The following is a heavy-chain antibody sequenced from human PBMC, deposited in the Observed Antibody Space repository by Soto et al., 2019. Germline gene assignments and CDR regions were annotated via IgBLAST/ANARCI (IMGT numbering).Heavy chain of an antibody. CDR3: ATFYDTGFDP. V-gene: IGHV1-18*04. D-gene: IGHD3-9*01. Sequence: QLQLVQSAAEVKKPGASVTVSCKAYGYPFIKYGISWIRQAPEQGLEWMGWIKVDSGYTNYAQKFQGRVTMTADTSSDTAFMELRSLRLDDTAVYFCATFYDTGFDPWGQGTLVSVSS. J-gene: IGHJ5*02. CDR2: IKVDSGYT. CDR1: GYPFIKYG.